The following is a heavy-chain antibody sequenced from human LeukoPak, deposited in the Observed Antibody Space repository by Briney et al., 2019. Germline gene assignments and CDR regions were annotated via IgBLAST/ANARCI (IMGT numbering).Heavy chain of an antibody. CDR2: MYHTGTT. CDR3: SVTGQRPYYYYYMDV. V-gene: IGHV4-38-2*02. Sequence: SETLSLTCTVSGYSVSSGYFWGWIRQPPGKRLEWIGNMYHTGTTYYNPSLKSRVTITIDTSKNQFSLNLSSVTAADTAVYYCSVTGQRPYYYYYMDVWGKGTTVTISS. CDR1: GYSVSSGYF. D-gene: IGHD2-21*02. J-gene: IGHJ6*03.